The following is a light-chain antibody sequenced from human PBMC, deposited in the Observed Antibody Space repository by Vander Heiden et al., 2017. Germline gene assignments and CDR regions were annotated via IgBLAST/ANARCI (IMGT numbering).Light chain of an antibody. CDR1: ISDVGHYNY. Sequence: SALTQPRSVSGAPGQSVTLSCTGPISDVGHYNYVSWYQQHPDKAPRLVIYDVVKRPAGVPDRFSGSKSGNTASLTISGLQAEDEANYYCCSDAGTYTWVFGGETKLTVL. CDR2: DVV. J-gene: IGLJ3*02. CDR3: CSDAGTYTWV. V-gene: IGLV2-11*01.